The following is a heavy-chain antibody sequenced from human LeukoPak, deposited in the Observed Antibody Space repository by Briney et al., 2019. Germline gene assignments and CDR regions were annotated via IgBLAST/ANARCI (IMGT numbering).Heavy chain of an antibody. CDR3: GRSPGWYAFGS. V-gene: IGHV3-53*01. CDR2: IYTDGST. CDR1: GFTDTTNY. J-gene: IGHJ4*02. D-gene: IGHD6-19*01. Sequence: GGSLRLSCAASGFTDTTNYMTWVRQAPGQGLEWVSIIYTDGSTYYADSVKGRFTISRDNSKSTLYLQMNSLRAEDTAVYYCGRSPGWYAFGSWGQGTLVTVSS.